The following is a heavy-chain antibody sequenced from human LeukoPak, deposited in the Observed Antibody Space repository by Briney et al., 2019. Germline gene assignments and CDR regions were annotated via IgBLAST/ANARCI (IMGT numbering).Heavy chain of an antibody. CDR1: GYTFTNYG. D-gene: IGHD2-21*01. CDR3: ARDLFGDFAMGAFDI. V-gene: IGHV1-18*01. Sequence: ASVKVSCKASGYTFTNYGVSWVRQAPGQGLEWMGWISGYNGYTNYAQKFQFRVTMTTDTSTSTAYMELRSLRSEDTAVYYCARDLFGDFAMGAFDIWGQGTMVTVSS. CDR2: ISGYNGYT. J-gene: IGHJ3*02.